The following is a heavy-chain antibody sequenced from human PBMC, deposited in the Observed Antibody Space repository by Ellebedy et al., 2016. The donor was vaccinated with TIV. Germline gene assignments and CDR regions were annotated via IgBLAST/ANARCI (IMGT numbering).Heavy chain of an antibody. V-gene: IGHV4-59*01. J-gene: IGHJ4*02. CDR2: IYYSGST. CDR3: ARDVSAIWGSGAYYFDY. Sequence: MPSETLSLTCTVSGGSINGYYWSWIRQPPGKGLEWIGYIYYSGSTNYNPSLKSRVTISLDPSKNQFSLKLSSVTAADTAVYYCARDVSAIWGSGAYYFDYWGQGTLVAVSS. CDR1: GGSINGYY. D-gene: IGHD3-10*01.